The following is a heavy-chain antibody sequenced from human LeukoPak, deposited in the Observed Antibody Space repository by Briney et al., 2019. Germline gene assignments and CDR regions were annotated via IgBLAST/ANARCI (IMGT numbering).Heavy chain of an antibody. V-gene: IGHV3-49*04. D-gene: IGHD5-18*01. J-gene: IGHJ6*02. Sequence: GRSLTLSCTTSGFTFGDHAMSWVRQAPGKGLEWVGFIRGKNYGGKTEYAASGEGRFTISGVDSISIAYLQMNSLKTDDTAVYYCARGPIHLWIHNAMDVWGPGTTVTVSS. CDR2: IRGKNYGGKT. CDR3: ARGPIHLWIHNAMDV. CDR1: GFTFGDHA.